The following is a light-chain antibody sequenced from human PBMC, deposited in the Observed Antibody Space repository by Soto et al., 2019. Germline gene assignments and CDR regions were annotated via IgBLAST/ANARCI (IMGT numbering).Light chain of an antibody. CDR3: QHYNTYPWT. V-gene: IGKV1-5*03. CDR2: KAS. Sequence: DIHMTQSXSILSASVGDRVTITCRASQSISSWLAWYQQKPGKAPNLLIHKASHLESGVPSRFSGSGSGTEFTLTISSLQPGDFATYYCQHYNTYPWTFGQGTKVDIK. J-gene: IGKJ1*01. CDR1: QSISSW.